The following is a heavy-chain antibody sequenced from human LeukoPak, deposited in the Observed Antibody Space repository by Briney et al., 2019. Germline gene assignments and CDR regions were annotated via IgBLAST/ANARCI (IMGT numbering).Heavy chain of an antibody. CDR2: ISHDGSEK. J-gene: IGHJ4*02. V-gene: IGHV3-30*04. CDR3: AKDLRGDYDALRFVDTSRLQIES. D-gene: IGHD3-22*01. CDR1: GFTFRHYA. Sequence: GGSLRLSCEVSGFTFRHYAMHWVRQISGKGLEWVAVISHDGSEKSYRDSVKGRFRISRDNAENILYLQVNSLRGEDTAVYYCAKDLRGDYDALRFVDTSRLQIESWGQGALVTVSS.